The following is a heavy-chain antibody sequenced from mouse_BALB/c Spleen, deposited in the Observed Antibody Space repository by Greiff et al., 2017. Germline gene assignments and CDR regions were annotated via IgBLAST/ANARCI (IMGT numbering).Heavy chain of an antibody. D-gene: IGHD4-1*01. CDR1: GYTFTSYW. V-gene: IGHV1-87*01. CDR3: GPWGGDY. CDR2: MYPGDGDT. Sequence: QVQLQQSGAELARPGASVKLSCTASGYTFTSYWMQWVQQRPGQGLEWIGAMYPGDGDTRYTQKFKGKATLTADKSSSKAYMQLISLASEDSAVYYCGPWGGDYWGQGTSVTVSS. J-gene: IGHJ4*01.